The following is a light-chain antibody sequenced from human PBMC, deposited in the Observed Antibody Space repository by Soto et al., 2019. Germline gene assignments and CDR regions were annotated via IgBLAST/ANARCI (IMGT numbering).Light chain of an antibody. CDR2: GAS. V-gene: IGKV3-15*01. J-gene: IGKJ2*01. CDR3: QQYNSWPPGT. Sequence: EIMMTQSPATLSVSPGERATLSCRASQSVSSNLAWYQQRPAQAPRLLIYGASTRATGIPARFSGSGSGTEFTLTISSLQSEDFAVYFCQQYNSWPPGTFGQGTKVEIK. CDR1: QSVSSN.